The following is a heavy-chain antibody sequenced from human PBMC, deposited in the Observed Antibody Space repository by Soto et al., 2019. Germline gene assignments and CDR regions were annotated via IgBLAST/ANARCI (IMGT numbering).Heavy chain of an antibody. CDR3: ARGINYAMDV. CDR1: GSTVSGHW. J-gene: IGHJ6*02. CDR2: ISPDGSVT. Sequence: PGGSLRLSCAASGSTVSGHWMHWVRQEPGRGLVWVSLISPDGSVTTYADSVKGRFTISRDNAKNTLTLQMSSLRAEDTAVYYCARGINYAMDVWGQGTTVTVSS. V-gene: IGHV3-74*01.